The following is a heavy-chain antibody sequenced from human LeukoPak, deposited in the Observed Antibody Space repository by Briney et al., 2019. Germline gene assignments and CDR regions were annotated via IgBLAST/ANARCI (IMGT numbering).Heavy chain of an antibody. V-gene: IGHV1-69*05. CDR2: VIAIFGRV. CDR3: ARGELGDSSGFSFFDY. CDR1: RGTFSSYG. J-gene: IGHJ4*02. D-gene: IGHD3-22*01. Sequence: GSSVKVSCKASRGTFSSYGISWVRQAPGQGLEGMGGVIAIFGRVKYGQKFQGRATITTDESTSTAYMELSSLTSEDTGVYYCARGELGDSSGFSFFDYWGQGTLVTVSS.